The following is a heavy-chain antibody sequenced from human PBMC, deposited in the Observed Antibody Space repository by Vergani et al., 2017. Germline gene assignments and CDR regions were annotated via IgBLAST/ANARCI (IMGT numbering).Heavy chain of an antibody. J-gene: IGHJ4*02. CDR2: IQFDGSNQ. Sequence: QVQLVESGGGVVQRGGSLRLSCATSGLTLSNYDMQWIRQGPGKGLEFVAFIQFDGSNQYYADSVKGRFTLSRDFSKNSLYLQMNSLGTDDAATYYCAKHFRGWGIDYWCQETKVIVSS. CDR3: AKHFRGWGIDY. D-gene: IGHD3-16*01. CDR1: GLTLSNYD. V-gene: IGHV3-30*02.